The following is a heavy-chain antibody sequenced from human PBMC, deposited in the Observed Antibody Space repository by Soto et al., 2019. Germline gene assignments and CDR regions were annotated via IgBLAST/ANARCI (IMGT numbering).Heavy chain of an antibody. CDR2: IYPGDSDT. D-gene: IGHD2-2*01. V-gene: IGHV5-51*01. J-gene: IGHJ3*01. CDR1: GYSFTNYW. CDR3: ARRSREDIVVVPTAGDAFNV. Sequence: GESLKISCKGSGYSFTNYWIGWMRQMPGKGLEWMGLIYPGDSDTRYSPSFQGQVTFSADESTSTAYLQWTSLKASDTAMYYCARRSREDIVVVPTAGDAFNVWGQGTMVTVSS.